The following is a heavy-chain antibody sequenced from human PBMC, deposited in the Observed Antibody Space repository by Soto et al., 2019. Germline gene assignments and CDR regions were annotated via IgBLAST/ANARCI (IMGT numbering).Heavy chain of an antibody. V-gene: IGHV6-1*01. J-gene: IGHJ6*02. CDR3: ARDRPRSIAARTYYYYGMDV. CDR1: GDSVSSNSAA. D-gene: IGHD6-6*01. Sequence: SQTLSLTCAISGDSVSSNSAAWNWIRQSPSRGLESLGRTYYRSKWYNDYAVSVKSRITINPDTSKNQFSLQLNSVTPEDTAVYYCARDRPRSIAARTYYYYGMDVWGQGTTVTVSS. CDR2: TYYRSKWYN.